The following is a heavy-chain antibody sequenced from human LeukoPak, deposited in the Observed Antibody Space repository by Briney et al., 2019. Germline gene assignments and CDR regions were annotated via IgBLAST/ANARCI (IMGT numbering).Heavy chain of an antibody. CDR2: IYYSGST. CDR3: ARERNYYGSGSYPDY. V-gene: IGHV4-59*01. D-gene: IGHD3-10*01. J-gene: IGHJ4*02. CDR1: GGSISNYY. Sequence: SETLSLTCTVSGGSISNYYWSWIRQPPGKGLEWIGYIYYSGSTNYNPSLKSRVTISVDTSKNQFSLKLSSVTAADTAVYYCARERNYYGSGSYPDYWGQGTLVTVSS.